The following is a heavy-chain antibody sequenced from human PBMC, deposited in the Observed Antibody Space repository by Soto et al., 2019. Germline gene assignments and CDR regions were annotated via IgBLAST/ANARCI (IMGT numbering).Heavy chain of an antibody. CDR3: AKERDIVVVPAATLSY. V-gene: IGHV3-23*01. J-gene: IGHJ4*02. CDR1: GFSLSDYA. D-gene: IGHD2-2*01. CDR2: ISGSGDKT. Sequence: EVQLLESGGDLAQPGGSLRLSCAASGFSLSDYAMTWVRQAPGKGLEWVSGISGSGDKTSYADSVKGRFSISRDNSKNTLYLQMNSLRAEDTAVYYCAKERDIVVVPAATLSYWGQGTLVTVSS.